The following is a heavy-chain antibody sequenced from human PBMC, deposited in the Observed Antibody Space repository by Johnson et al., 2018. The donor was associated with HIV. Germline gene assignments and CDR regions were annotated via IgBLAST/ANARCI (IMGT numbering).Heavy chain of an antibody. CDR2: IYSGGTT. J-gene: IGHJ3*02. CDR3: ARMTTTVSHHDAFDI. Sequence: EVQLVESGGGLVQPGGSLRLSCAASGFTVSSNHMSWVRQAPGKGLEWVSFIYSGGTTYYADSVKGRFTISRDSSKNTLYLQMNSLRAEDTAVYYCARMTTTVSHHDAFDIRGQGTMVTVSS. CDR1: GFTVSSNH. V-gene: IGHV3-66*01. D-gene: IGHD4-17*01.